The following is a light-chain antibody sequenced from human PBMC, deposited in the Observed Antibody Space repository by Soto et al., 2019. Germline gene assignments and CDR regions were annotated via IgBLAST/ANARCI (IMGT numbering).Light chain of an antibody. CDR1: QGIGND. V-gene: IGKV1-17*01. CDR3: LHLDSYPRT. CDR2: GAS. J-gene: IGKJ1*01. Sequence: IQMTQSPPSLSASVGDRVTITCRASQGIGNDLGWFQQKPGKAPKRLIYGASILQSGVPSRFSGSGSGTAFTLTISSLQPEDFATYYCLHLDSYPRTFGQGTKVDIK.